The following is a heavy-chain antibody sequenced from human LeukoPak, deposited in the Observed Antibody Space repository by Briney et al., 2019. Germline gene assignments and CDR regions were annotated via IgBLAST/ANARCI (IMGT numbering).Heavy chain of an antibody. Sequence: GGSLRLSCVASGFIFRDYAMSWVRQTPARGLEWVSSLRGDGETFYTDSVKGRFTLSRGHSRNTVYLQLSNLRVEDTAVYYCAKASWVSSADAVLWGQGTLVTVS. CDR2: LRGDGET. CDR1: GFIFRDYA. D-gene: IGHD3-16*01. CDR3: AKASWVSSADAVL. J-gene: IGHJ4*02. V-gene: IGHV3-23*01.